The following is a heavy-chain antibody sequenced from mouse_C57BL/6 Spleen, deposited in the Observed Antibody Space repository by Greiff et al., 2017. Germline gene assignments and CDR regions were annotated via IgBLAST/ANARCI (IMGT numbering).Heavy chain of an antibody. CDR1: GYAFSSYW. J-gene: IGHJ2*01. V-gene: IGHV1-80*01. Sequence: QVQLKESGAELVKPGASVKISCKASGYAFSSYWMNWVKQRPGKGLEWIGQIYPGDGDTNYNGKFKGKATLTADKSSSTAYMQLSSLTSEDSAVYFCARQGYGSSFDYGGQGTTLTVSS. CDR2: IYPGDGDT. D-gene: IGHD1-1*01. CDR3: ARQGYGSSFDY.